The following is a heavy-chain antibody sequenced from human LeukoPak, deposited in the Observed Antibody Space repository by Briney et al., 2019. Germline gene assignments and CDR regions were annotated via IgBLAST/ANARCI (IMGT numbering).Heavy chain of an antibody. CDR1: GGSISSHY. V-gene: IGHV4-59*11. CDR3: ARVGGGYDR. D-gene: IGHD5-12*01. J-gene: IGHJ4*02. CDR2: IYFSGST. Sequence: SETLSLTCIVSGGSISSHYWSWIRQPPGKGLEWIGYIYFSGSTNYNPSLKSRVTISIDTSKNQFSLKLTSVTAADTAVYYCARVGGGYDRWGQGTLVTVSS.